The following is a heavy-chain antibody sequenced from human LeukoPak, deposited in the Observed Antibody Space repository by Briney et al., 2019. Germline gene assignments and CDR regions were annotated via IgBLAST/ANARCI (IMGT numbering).Heavy chain of an antibody. D-gene: IGHD3/OR15-3a*01. CDR1: GFTLSDYY. Sequence: RSGGSLRLSCAASGFTLSDYYMSWIRQAPGKGLEWVSYSSSSGSTIYYAASVKGRLAISRDNAKNSLYLQMNSLRAEDTAVYYCARRRDFIDYWGQGTLVTVSS. J-gene: IGHJ4*02. CDR2: SSSSGSTI. CDR3: ARRRDFIDY. V-gene: IGHV3-11*01.